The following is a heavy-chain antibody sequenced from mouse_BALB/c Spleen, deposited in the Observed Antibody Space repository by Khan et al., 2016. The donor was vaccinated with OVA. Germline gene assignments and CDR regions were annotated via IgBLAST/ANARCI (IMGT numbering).Heavy chain of an antibody. J-gene: IGHJ3*01. CDR2: INPYNDGA. CDR3: ARDCVGSFCFAY. CDR1: GYTFTNYI. Sequence: VQLQQSGPVLVKPGASVKMSCKASGYTFTNYIVHWVQQKPGQGLEWIGYINPYNDGAKYNEKFKGKATVTSDKSSSTAYMELSGLPSEDSAVXYCARDCVGSFCFAYWGQGTLVTVSA. D-gene: IGHD1-1*01. V-gene: IGHV1S136*01.